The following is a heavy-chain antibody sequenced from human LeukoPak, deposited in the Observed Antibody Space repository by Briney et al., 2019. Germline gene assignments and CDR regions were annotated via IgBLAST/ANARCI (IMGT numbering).Heavy chain of an antibody. V-gene: IGHV4-39*01. CDR3: ARGLGGG. D-gene: IGHD4-23*01. CDR1: GGSISSSSYF. CDR2: IYYSGST. Sequence: SETLSLTCTVSGGSISSSSYFWGWIRQPPGKGLEWIGSIYYSGSTYHNPYLKSRVTISVDTSKNQFFLKLSSVTAADTAVYYCARGLGGGWGQGTLVTVSS. J-gene: IGHJ4*02.